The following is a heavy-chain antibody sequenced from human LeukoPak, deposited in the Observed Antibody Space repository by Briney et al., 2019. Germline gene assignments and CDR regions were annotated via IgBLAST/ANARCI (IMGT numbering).Heavy chain of an antibody. V-gene: IGHV4-4*07. D-gene: IGHD2-15*01. CDR3: ARGVSLGYCSGGSCYNRFDA. CDR2: IYTSGST. Sequence: SETLSLTCTVSGGSISSYYWSWIRQPAGKGLEWIGRIYTSGSTNYNPSLKSRVTMSVDTSKNQFSLELSSLIAADTAVYYCARGVSLGYCSGGSCYNRFDAWGQGTLVTVSS. J-gene: IGHJ5*02. CDR1: GGSISSYY.